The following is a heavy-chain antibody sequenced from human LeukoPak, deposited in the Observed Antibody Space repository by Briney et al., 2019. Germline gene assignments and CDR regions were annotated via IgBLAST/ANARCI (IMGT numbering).Heavy chain of an antibody. CDR3: AKSSYWFDP. Sequence: SETLSLTCAVYGVSFSGYYWSWIRQPPGKGLEWIGEINHRGSTNYNPSLKSRVTISVDTSKNQFSLKLSSVTAADTAVYYCAKSSYWFDPWGQGTLVTVSS. CDR1: GVSFSGYY. D-gene: IGHD2-2*01. J-gene: IGHJ5*02. V-gene: IGHV4-34*01. CDR2: INHRGST.